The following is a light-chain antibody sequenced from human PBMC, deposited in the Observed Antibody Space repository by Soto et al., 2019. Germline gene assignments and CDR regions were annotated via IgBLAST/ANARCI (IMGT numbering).Light chain of an antibody. CDR3: HQYGGSPIT. V-gene: IGKV1-27*01. Sequence: IQLAQTPFSLSAPVGDRVTITCWASQGIANYLAWYQQKPGKVPKLLIYGASTRATGIPDRFSGSGSGTDFTLTISRLEPEDFAVYYCHQYGGSPITFGQGTRLEIK. J-gene: IGKJ5*01. CDR1: QGIANY. CDR2: GAS.